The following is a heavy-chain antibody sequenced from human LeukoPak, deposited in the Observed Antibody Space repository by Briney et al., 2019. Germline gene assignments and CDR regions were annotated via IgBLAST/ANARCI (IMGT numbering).Heavy chain of an antibody. J-gene: IGHJ6*03. V-gene: IGHV3-74*01. D-gene: IGHD3-3*01. CDR1: GFTFSNYW. Sequence: GGSLRLSCAASGFTFSNYWMHWVRQAPGKGLVWVSRIDNGGSDTRHADSVKGRFTISRDNAKNTLYLQMNSLRAEDTAVYYCARDLEDDFWSGRYYYYYMDVWGKGTTVTVSS. CDR2: IDNGGSDT. CDR3: ARDLEDDFWSGRYYYYYMDV.